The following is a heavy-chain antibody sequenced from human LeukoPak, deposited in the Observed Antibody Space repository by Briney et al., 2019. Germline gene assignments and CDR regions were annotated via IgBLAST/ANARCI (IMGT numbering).Heavy chain of an antibody. Sequence: SETLSLTCTVSGGSISSSSYYWGWIRQPPGKGLEWIGSIYYSGSTYYNPSLKSRVTISVDTSKNQFSLKLSSVTAADTAVYFCARGRGYDHVWGTYRKFDYWGQGALVTVSS. CDR1: GGSISSSSYY. J-gene: IGHJ4*02. CDR3: ARGRGYDHVWGTYRKFDY. V-gene: IGHV4-39*07. CDR2: IYYSGST. D-gene: IGHD3-16*02.